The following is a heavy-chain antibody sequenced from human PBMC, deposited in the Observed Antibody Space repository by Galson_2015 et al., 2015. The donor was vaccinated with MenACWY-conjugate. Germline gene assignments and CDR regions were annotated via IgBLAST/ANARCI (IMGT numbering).Heavy chain of an antibody. D-gene: IGHD1-26*01. CDR2: INPGGSST. Sequence: SLRISCAASGFIFNTYWMHWVRQTPGKGLVGVSRINPGGSSTTYADSVKDRFTISRDNDKNTLYLQMNSLRPEDTAVFYCAKARGAPCYFDSWGQGTLVTVSS. CDR3: AKARGAPCYFDS. V-gene: IGHV3-74*01. CDR1: GFIFNTYW. J-gene: IGHJ4*02.